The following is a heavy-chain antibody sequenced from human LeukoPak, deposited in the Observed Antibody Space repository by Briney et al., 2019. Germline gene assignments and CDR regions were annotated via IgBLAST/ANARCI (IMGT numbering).Heavy chain of an antibody. CDR2: IYYSGST. CDR1: VGSISSYY. D-gene: IGHD5-24*01. V-gene: IGHV4-59*01. Sequence: SETLSLTCTVSVGSISSYYWSWVRQPPGKGLEWIGYIYYSGSTNYNPSLKSRVTISVDTSKNQFSLKLSSVTAADTAVYYCARGRGRWLQPGEPFLDYWGQGTLVTVSS. J-gene: IGHJ4*02. CDR3: ARGRGRWLQPGEPFLDY.